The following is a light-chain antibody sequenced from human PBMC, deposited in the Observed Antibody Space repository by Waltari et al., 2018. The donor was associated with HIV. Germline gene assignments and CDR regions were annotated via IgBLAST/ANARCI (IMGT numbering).Light chain of an antibody. Sequence: DIQMTQSPSSLSASVGERVTITCRASQSISSYLNWYQQKLGKAPKLLIYAASSVQSGVPSKFTGGGSGTHFTLTISGLQTEDFATYFCQQSYSVPFTFGGGTKVDIK. CDR3: QQSYSVPFT. J-gene: IGKJ4*01. V-gene: IGKV1-39*01. CDR1: QSISSY. CDR2: AAS.